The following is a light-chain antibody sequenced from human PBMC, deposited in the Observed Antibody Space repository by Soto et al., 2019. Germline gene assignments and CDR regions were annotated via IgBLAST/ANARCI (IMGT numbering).Light chain of an antibody. V-gene: IGLV2-14*01. CDR1: SNDIATYNF. Sequence: QSALTQPASVSGSPGQSITISCTGTSNDIATYNFVSWYQQLPGKAPKLLIYDVTNRPSGVSDRFSGSKSGSTASLTISGLQAEDEADYYCNSYTTSTSFVFGTGTKVTVL. CDR2: DVT. CDR3: NSYTTSTSFV. J-gene: IGLJ1*01.